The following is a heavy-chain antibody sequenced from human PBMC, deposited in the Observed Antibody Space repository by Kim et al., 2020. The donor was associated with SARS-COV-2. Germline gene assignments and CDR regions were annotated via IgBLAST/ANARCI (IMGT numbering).Heavy chain of an antibody. Sequence: GGSLRLSCAASGFTFSSYGMHWVRQAPGKGLEWVAVISYDGSNKYYADSVKGRFTISRDNSKNTLYLQMNSLRAEDTAVYYCAKDGRPIEPYSSGWYWF. D-gene: IGHD6-19*01. CDR1: GFTFSSYG. V-gene: IGHV3-30*18. CDR3: AKDGRPIEPYSSGWYWF. CDR2: ISYDGSNK. J-gene: IGHJ5*01.